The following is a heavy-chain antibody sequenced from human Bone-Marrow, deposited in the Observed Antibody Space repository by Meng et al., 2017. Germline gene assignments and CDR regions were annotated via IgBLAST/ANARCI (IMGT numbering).Heavy chain of an antibody. CDR3: ARDLDCSGGSCYLHFDY. CDR1: GYTFTSYY. CDR2: INPSGGST. Sequence: ASVKVSCKASGYTFTSYYMHWVRQAPGQGLEWMGIINPSGGSTSYAQKFQGRVTMTRDTSTSIVYMELSSLRSEDTAVYYCARDLDCSGGSCYLHFDYWGQGTLVTVSS. D-gene: IGHD2-15*01. V-gene: IGHV1-46*01. J-gene: IGHJ4*02.